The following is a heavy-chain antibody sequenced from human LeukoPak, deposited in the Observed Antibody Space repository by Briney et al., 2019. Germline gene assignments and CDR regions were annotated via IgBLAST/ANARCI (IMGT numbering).Heavy chain of an antibody. CDR3: AREPTTVLASFDY. D-gene: IGHD4-17*01. Sequence: GVSLTLSCAVSGFTFSSYSMNWVRQSPGKGRVWVSSISSSSSTIYYADSVKGRFTISRDNAKNSLYLQMNSLRAEDTAVYYCAREPTTVLASFDYWGQGTLVTVSS. V-gene: IGHV3-48*01. J-gene: IGHJ4*02. CDR2: ISSSSSTI. CDR1: GFTFSSYS.